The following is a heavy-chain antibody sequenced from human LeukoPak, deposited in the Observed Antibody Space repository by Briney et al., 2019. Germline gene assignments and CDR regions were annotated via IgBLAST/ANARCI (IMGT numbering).Heavy chain of an antibody. CDR1: GASFNTGDCY. Sequence: SQTLSLTCIVSGASFNTGDCYWNWIRQHPGKGLEWIGYIYNSGSTYYNPSLKSRVTISVDTSKNHFSLRLTSVTAADSAVYYCARGAPPDSWGQGTLVTVSS. V-gene: IGHV4-31*03. CDR2: IYNSGST. CDR3: ARGAPPDS. J-gene: IGHJ4*02.